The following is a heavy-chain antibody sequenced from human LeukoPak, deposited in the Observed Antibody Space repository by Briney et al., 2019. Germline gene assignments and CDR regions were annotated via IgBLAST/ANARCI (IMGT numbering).Heavy chain of an antibody. Sequence: GGSLRLSCAASGFTFSSYLMTWVRQAPGKGLEWVSVIVGSGGSTDYADSVKGRFTISRNNSKNTLYLQMNSLRADDTAVYYCARYCSGVSFYSGLNYWGQETLVTVSS. CDR3: ARYCSGVSFYSGLNY. D-gene: IGHD2-15*01. CDR1: GFTFSSYL. J-gene: IGHJ4*02. V-gene: IGHV3-23*01. CDR2: IVGSGGST.